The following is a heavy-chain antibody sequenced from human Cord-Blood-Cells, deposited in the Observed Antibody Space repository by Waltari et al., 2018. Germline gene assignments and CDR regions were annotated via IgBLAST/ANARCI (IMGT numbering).Heavy chain of an antibody. CDR3: AKDREDGYNPDYYYYGMDV. D-gene: IGHD5-12*01. V-gene: IGHV3-30*18. J-gene: IGHJ6*02. CDR1: GFTFSSYG. Sequence: QVQLVESGGGVVQPGRSLRLSCAASGFTFSSYGMHWVRQAPGKGLEWVAVISYDGSNKYYADDVKVRFTISIDNSKHTLYLQMNSLRAEDTAVYYCAKDREDGYNPDYYYYGMDVWGQGTTVTVSS. CDR2: ISYDGSNK.